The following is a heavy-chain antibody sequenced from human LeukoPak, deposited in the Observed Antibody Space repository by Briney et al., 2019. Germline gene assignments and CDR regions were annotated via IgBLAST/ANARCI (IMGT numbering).Heavy chain of an antibody. CDR3: ARGGSSWSAEYFQH. Sequence: VASVRVSCKASGYTFTNYGINWVRQAPGQGLEWMGWVSAYNGDTKIAQKLQDRVTMTTDTSTSTAYMELRSLRSDDTAVYFCARGGSSWSAEYFQHWGQGTLVTVSS. V-gene: IGHV1-18*04. J-gene: IGHJ1*01. CDR1: GYTFTNYG. D-gene: IGHD6-13*01. CDR2: VSAYNGDT.